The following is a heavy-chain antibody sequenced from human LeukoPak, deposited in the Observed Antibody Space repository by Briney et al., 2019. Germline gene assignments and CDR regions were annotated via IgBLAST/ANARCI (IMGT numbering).Heavy chain of an antibody. CDR3: ARHDSGTVVVTL. Sequence: SETLSLTCSVSGYSISSGYYWGWIRQPPGKGLEWIGSIYYSGSTYYNPSLKSRVTISVDTSKNQFSLKLSSVTAADTAVYYCARHDSGTVVVTLWGQGTLVTVSS. CDR1: GYSISSGYY. CDR2: IYYSGST. V-gene: IGHV4-38-2*02. D-gene: IGHD4-23*01. J-gene: IGHJ4*02.